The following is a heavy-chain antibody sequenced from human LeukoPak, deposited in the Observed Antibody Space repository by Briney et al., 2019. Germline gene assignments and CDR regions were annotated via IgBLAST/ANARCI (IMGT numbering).Heavy chain of an antibody. V-gene: IGHV3-23*01. CDR3: ARGGYYGSGRQYFDY. Sequence: GGSLRLSCAASGFTFSISAMNWVRQAPGKGLEWVSAIIGSGGSTYYADSVKGRFTVSRDNSKNTLYLQMNSLRAGDTAVYYCARGGYYGSGRQYFDYWGQGTLVTVSS. CDR2: IIGSGGST. D-gene: IGHD3-10*01. J-gene: IGHJ4*02. CDR1: GFTFSISA.